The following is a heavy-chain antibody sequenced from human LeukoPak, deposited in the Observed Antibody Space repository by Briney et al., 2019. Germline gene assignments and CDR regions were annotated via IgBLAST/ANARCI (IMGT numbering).Heavy chain of an antibody. V-gene: IGHV1-2*02. CDR2: INPNSGGT. CDR3: ARGHYYDSSGYVY. J-gene: IGHJ4*02. D-gene: IGHD3-22*01. CDR1: GYTFTGYY. Sequence: ASVKVSCKASGYTFTGYYMHWVRQAPGQGLAWMGWINPNSGGTNYAQKFQGRVTMTRDTSISTAYMELSRLRSDDTAVYYCARGHYYDSSGYVYWGQGTLVTVSS.